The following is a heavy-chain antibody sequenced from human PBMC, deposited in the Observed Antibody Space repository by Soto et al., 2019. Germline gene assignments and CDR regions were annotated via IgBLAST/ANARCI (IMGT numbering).Heavy chain of an antibody. V-gene: IGHV4-31*03. D-gene: IGHD3-3*01. J-gene: IGHJ5*02. Sequence: SETLSLTCTVSGGSISSGGYYCSWIRQHPGKGLEWIGYIYYRGSTYHDPSLKSRVTISVNTSKNQFPLKLSSVTAADTAVYYCAREESVFGVVFSNWFDPWGQGTLVTVSS. CDR3: AREESVFGVVFSNWFDP. CDR2: IYYRGST. CDR1: GGSISSGGYY.